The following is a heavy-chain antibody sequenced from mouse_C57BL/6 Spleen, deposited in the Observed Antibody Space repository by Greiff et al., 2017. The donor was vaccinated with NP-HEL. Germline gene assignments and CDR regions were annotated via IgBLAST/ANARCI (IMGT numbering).Heavy chain of an antibody. J-gene: IGHJ3*01. D-gene: IGHD4-1*01. CDR1: GYTFTSYW. V-gene: IGHV1-52*01. CDR2: IDPSDSET. Sequence: VQLQQPGAELVRPGSSVKLSCKASGYTFTSYWMHWVKQRPIQGLEWIGNIDPSDSETHYNQKFKDKATLTVDKSSSTAYMQLSSLTSEDSAVYYCARSELGRKAWFAYWGQGTLVTVSA. CDR3: ARSELGRKAWFAY.